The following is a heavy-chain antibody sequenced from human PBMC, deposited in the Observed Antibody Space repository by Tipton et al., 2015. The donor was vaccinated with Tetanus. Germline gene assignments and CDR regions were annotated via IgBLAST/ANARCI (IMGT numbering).Heavy chain of an antibody. D-gene: IGHD1-26*01. V-gene: IGHV4-4*02. CDR2: IYHSGNT. CDR3: ARDGSGFGGSYDY. CDR1: GGSISSTSW. J-gene: IGHJ4*02. Sequence: TLSLTCAVSGGSISSTSWWSWVRQPPGKGLEWIGEIYHSGNTNYNPSLKSRVSISVDTSMNSFSLNLSSVTAADTAVYYCARDGSGFGGSYDYWGQGTLVTVSS.